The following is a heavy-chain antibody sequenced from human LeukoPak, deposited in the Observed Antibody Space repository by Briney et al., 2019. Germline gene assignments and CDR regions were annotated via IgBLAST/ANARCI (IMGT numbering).Heavy chain of an antibody. D-gene: IGHD1-26*01. CDR1: GFTLRNHW. CDR2: IKPDGTYT. V-gene: IGHV3-74*01. J-gene: IGHJ6*02. CDR3: VREGEGMDV. Sequence: GGSLRLSCAASGFTLRNHWMHWVRQSPGKGLMWVSRIKPDGTYTTYAGSVKGRFTISRANAKNTLYLQMNSLRAEDTALYYCVREGEGMDVWGQGTTVTVSS.